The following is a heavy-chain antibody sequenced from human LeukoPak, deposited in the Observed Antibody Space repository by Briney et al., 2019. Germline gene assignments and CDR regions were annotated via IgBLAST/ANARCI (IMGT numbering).Heavy chain of an antibody. D-gene: IGHD4-23*01. V-gene: IGHV6-1*01. CDR3: ARVTSNSNWFDP. Sequence: SQTLSLTCAISRDSVSSNSVTWSWIRQSPSRGLEWLGRTYYRSKWHNDYALSMISRLTITADTSKNQFSLQLNSVTPEDTAVYYCARVTSNSNWFDPWGQGTLVTVSS. CDR1: RDSVSSNSVT. J-gene: IGHJ5*02. CDR2: TYYRSKWHN.